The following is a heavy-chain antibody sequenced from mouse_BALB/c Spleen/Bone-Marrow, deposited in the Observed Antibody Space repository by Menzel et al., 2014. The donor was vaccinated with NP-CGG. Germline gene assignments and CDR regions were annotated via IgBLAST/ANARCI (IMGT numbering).Heavy chain of an antibody. CDR2: IYPGSGNT. CDR3: ARPQFISERYYAMDF. CDR1: GYASTNYW. Sequence: VHVVESGLELGSRWTSLMISSNSSGYASTNYWLDWVKQSPGHGLVWIGVIYPGSGNTYFNEKLKGKATLTADKSSSTAYMPLSSLTSEDSAVYFCARPQFISERYYAMDFWSQTTSAAIS. J-gene: IGHJ4*01. V-gene: IGHV1-63*01. D-gene: IGHD1-2*01.